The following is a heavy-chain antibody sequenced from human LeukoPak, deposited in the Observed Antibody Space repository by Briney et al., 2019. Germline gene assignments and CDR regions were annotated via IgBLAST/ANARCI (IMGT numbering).Heavy chain of an antibody. CDR2: ISGSGGST. CDR1: GFTFSSYA. Sequence: PGGSLRLSCAASGFTFSSYAMSWVRQAPGKGLEWVSAISGSGGSTYYADSVKGRFTISRDNSKNTLYLQMNSLRAEDTAVYYCARDLVHCSSTSCYYDYWGQGTLVTVSS. V-gene: IGHV3-23*01. J-gene: IGHJ4*02. D-gene: IGHD2-2*01. CDR3: ARDLVHCSSTSCYYDY.